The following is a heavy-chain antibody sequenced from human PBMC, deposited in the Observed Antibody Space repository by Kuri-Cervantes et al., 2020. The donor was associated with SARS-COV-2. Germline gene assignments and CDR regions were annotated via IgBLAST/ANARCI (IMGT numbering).Heavy chain of an antibody. CDR1: GYTFTSYY. V-gene: IGHV1-46*01. CDR2: INPSGGNT. D-gene: IGHD1-14*01. J-gene: IGHJ3*02. CDR3: ATASGPRGAFDI. Sequence: ASVKVSCKASGYTFTSYYMHWVRQAPGQGLEWMGIINPSGGNTSYAQKFQGRVTMTEDTSTDTAYMELSSLRSEDTAVYYCATASGPRGAFDIWGQGTMVTVSS.